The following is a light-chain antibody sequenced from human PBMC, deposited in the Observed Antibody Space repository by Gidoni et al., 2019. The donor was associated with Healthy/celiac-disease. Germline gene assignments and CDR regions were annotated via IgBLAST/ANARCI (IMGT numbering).Light chain of an antibody. V-gene: IGKV1-39*01. CDR1: QSISSY. Sequence: DIQMTQSPSSLSAAVGDRVTITCRASQSISSYLNWYQQKPGKAPKLLIYAASSLPSGVPSRFSGSGSGTDFTLTISSLQPEDFATYYCQRSYSTPLTFGGETKVEIK. J-gene: IGKJ4*01. CDR2: AAS. CDR3: QRSYSTPLT.